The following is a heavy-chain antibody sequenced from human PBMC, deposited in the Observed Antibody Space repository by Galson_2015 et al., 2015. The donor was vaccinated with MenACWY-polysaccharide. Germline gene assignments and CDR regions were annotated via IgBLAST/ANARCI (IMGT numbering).Heavy chain of an antibody. J-gene: IGHJ4*02. Sequence: SQRLSCAASGFTFTASGMHWVRQAPGKGLEWVAVISYDGIHKHYTNSVRGRFTISRDNSKNTPYLQINSLRAEDTAVYYCATVTGDYARGSLDNWGQGTLVTVSS. V-gene: IGHV3-30*03. CDR3: ATVTGDYARGSLDN. CDR1: GFTFTASG. D-gene: IGHD4-17*01. CDR2: ISYDGIHK.